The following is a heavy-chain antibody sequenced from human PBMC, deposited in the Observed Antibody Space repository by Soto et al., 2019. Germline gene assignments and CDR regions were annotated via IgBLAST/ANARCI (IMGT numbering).Heavy chain of an antibody. V-gene: IGHV1-18*04. CDR3: ARDFPRLAFDY. Sequence: GASVKVSCKASGFTFTGYYMHWVRQAPGQAPGQGLEWMGWISAYNGNTNYAQKLQGRVTMTTDTSTSTAYMELRSLRSDDTAVYYCARDFPRLAFDYWGQGTLVTVS. CDR1: GFTFTGYY. CDR2: ISAYNGNT. J-gene: IGHJ4*02.